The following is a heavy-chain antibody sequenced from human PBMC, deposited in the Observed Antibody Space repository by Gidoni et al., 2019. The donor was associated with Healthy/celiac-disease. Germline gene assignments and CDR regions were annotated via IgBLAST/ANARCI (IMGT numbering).Heavy chain of an antibody. Sequence: QVQLVQSGAGVKKTGSAVQVSCQGSGGTYGSYALSWVRPAPGQGLEWMGGITPIFGTANYAQKFQGRVTLTADESTSTAYMELSSLRSEDTAVYYCASRSYGDYDDYWGQGTLVTVSS. J-gene: IGHJ4*02. CDR3: ASRSYGDYDDY. D-gene: IGHD4-17*01. CDR1: GGTYGSYA. CDR2: ITPIFGTA. V-gene: IGHV1-69*01.